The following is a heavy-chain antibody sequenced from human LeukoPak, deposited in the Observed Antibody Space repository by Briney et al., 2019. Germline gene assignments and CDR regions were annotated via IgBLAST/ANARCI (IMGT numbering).Heavy chain of an antibody. D-gene: IGHD1-26*01. J-gene: IGHJ5*02. CDR1: GFTFSSYA. V-gene: IGHV3-64*04. Sequence: HPGGSLRLSCSASGFTFSSYAMHWVRQAPGKGLEYVSAISSNGGSTYYADSVKGRFTISRDNAKNSLYLRMNSLRAEDTAVYYCARDEGVVGILAPWGQGTLVTVSS. CDR2: ISSNGGST. CDR3: ARDEGVVGILAP.